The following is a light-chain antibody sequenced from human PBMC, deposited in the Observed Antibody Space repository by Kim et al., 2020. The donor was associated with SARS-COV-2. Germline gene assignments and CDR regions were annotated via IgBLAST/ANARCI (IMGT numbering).Light chain of an antibody. CDR3: QSADSSGTYWV. CDR1: ALPRQY. Sequence: PGQTARITCSEVALPRQYAYWYQQKPGQAPVLVIYKDSERPSGIPERFSGSSSGTTVTLTISGVQAEDEADYYCQSADSSGTYWVFGGGTQLTVL. J-gene: IGLJ3*02. CDR2: KDS. V-gene: IGLV3-25*03.